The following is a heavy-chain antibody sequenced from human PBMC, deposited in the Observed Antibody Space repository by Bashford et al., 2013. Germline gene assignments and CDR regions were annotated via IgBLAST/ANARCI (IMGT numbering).Heavy chain of an antibody. V-gene: IGHV3-23*01. J-gene: IGHJ4*02. CDR3: AKASTGTPQTTIYFDY. Sequence: GGSLRLSCAASGFTFSNYAMTWVRQAPGKGLEWVSVISGSGVSTYYGESVKGRFTISRDNSQNTLYLQMNSLRAEDTAVYYCAKASTGTPQTTIYFDYWGQGTLVTVSS. CDR2: ISGSGVST. CDR1: GFTFSNYA. D-gene: IGHD1-1*01.